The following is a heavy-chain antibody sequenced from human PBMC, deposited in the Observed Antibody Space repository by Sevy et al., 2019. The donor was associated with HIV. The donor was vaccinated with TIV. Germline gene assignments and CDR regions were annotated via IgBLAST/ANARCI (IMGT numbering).Heavy chain of an antibody. D-gene: IGHD3-16*01. CDR3: TRVRSFGFEY. V-gene: IGHV1-46*01. CDR1: GYNFTSYY. Sequence: ASVKVSCKAAGYNFTSYYIHWVRQAPGQGLEWMGIITPSGDTTTYSQKFQGRVTMTCDTSTSTVYMELSSLRYDDTAVYYCTRVRSFGFEYWGQGTLVTVSS. CDR2: ITPSGDTT. J-gene: IGHJ4*02.